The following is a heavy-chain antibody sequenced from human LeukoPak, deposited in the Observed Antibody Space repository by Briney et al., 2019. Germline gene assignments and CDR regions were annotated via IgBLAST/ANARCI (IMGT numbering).Heavy chain of an antibody. CDR2: INDDGSTT. J-gene: IGHJ4*02. CDR1: GFTFSRSL. Sequence: GGSLRLSCAASGFTFSRSLMHWVRHAPGKGLVWVSRINDDGSTTSYADSVKGRFTISRDNAKNTLYLQMNSLRAEDTAVYYCAKAAGIIVVVTAVDYWGQGTLVTVSS. D-gene: IGHD2-21*02. V-gene: IGHV3-74*01. CDR3: AKAAGIIVVVTAVDY.